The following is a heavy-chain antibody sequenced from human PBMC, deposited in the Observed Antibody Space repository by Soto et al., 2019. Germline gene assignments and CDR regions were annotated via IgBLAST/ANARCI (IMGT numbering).Heavy chain of an antibody. D-gene: IGHD2-21*01. Sequence: EVQLVESGGGLVKPGGSLRLSCAASGFTFSSYSMNWVRQAPGKGLEWVSSISSSSSYIYYADSVKGRFTISRDNAKNSLYLQMNSLRAEDTAVYYCARDAFVACPTVYYYYYGMDVWGQGTTVTVSS. V-gene: IGHV3-21*01. CDR2: ISSSSSYI. J-gene: IGHJ6*02. CDR1: GFTFSSYS. CDR3: ARDAFVACPTVYYYYYGMDV.